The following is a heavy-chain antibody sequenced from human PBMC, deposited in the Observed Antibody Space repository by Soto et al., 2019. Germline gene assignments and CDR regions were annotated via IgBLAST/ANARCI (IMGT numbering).Heavy chain of an antibody. CDR3: ARSSTSANYFDY. J-gene: IGHJ4*02. Sequence: SETLSLTCTVSGGSISSGGYYWSWIRQHPGKGLEWIGYIYYSGSTYYNPSLKSLVTISVDTSKNQFSLKLSSVTAADTAVYYCARSSTSANYFDYWGQGTLVTVSS. CDR1: GGSISSGGYY. CDR2: IYYSGST. V-gene: IGHV4-31*01. D-gene: IGHD2-2*01.